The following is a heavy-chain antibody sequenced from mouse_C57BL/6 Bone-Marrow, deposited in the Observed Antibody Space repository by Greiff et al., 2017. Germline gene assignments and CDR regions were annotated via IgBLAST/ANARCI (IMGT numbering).Heavy chain of an antibody. CDR3: ARHDSRHWYFDV. D-gene: IGHD2-12*01. J-gene: IGHJ1*03. CDR1: GYTFTDYY. CDR2: INPNNGGT. Sequence: EVQLQQSGPELVKPGASVKISCKASGYTFTDYYMNWVKQSHGKSLEWIGDINPNNGGTSYNQKFKGKATLTVDKSSSTAYMELRSLTSEDSAVYYCARHDSRHWYFDVWGTGTTVTVSS. V-gene: IGHV1-26*01.